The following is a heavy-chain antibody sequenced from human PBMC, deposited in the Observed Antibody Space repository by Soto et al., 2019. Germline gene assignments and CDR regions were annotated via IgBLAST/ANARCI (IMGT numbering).Heavy chain of an antibody. J-gene: IGHJ4*02. CDR1: GESISGTIYY. CDR2: IYYSGST. Sequence: SETLCVTWIVSGESISGTIYYCGWIRQPPGKGLEWIGSIYYSGSTYYNPSLRSRVTISVDTSKNHFSLKLTSVTAADTAVYYCARPGGSGWFYFDSWGQGSQVTVSS. D-gene: IGHD6-13*01. CDR3: ARPGGSGWFYFDS. V-gene: IGHV4-39*02.